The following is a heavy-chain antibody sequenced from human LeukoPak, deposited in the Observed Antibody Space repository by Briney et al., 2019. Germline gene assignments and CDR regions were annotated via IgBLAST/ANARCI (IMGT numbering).Heavy chain of an antibody. CDR1: GYTFTGYY. D-gene: IGHD6-19*01. CDR3: ARDPSEYSSGWSPRDY. V-gene: IGHV1-2*02. CDR2: INPNSGGT. Sequence: ASVKVSCKASGYTFTGYYMHWVRQAPGQGLVWMGWINPNSGGTNYAQKFQGRVTMTRDTSISTAYMELSRLRSDDTAVYYCARDPSEYSSGWSPRDYWGQGTLVTVSS. J-gene: IGHJ4*02.